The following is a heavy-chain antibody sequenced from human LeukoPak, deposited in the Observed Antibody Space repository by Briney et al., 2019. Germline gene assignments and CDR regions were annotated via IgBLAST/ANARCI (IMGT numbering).Heavy chain of an antibody. CDR3: AKGTYCSGGSCYPRELGY. Sequence: GGSLRLSCSASGFTFSSYAMHWVRQAPGKGLEYVSVISSNGGSIYYADSVKGRFTISRDNSKNTLYLQMNSLRAEDTAVYYCAKGTYCSGGSCYPRELGYWGQGTLVTVSS. D-gene: IGHD2-15*01. CDR2: ISSNGGSI. V-gene: IGHV3-64*04. CDR1: GFTFSSYA. J-gene: IGHJ4*02.